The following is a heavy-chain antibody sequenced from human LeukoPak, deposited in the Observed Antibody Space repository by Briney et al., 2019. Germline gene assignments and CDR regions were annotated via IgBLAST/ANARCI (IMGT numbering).Heavy chain of an antibody. V-gene: IGHV1-2*02. CDR3: ARDSGYDTYFDY. CDR1: GYTFTGYY. J-gene: IGHJ4*02. Sequence: ASVKVSCKASGYTFTGYYMHWVRQAPGQGLEWMGWINPNSGGTNYAQKFQGRVTMTRDTFISTAYMELSRLRSDDTAVYYCARDSGYDTYFDYWGQGTLVTVSS. CDR2: INPNSGGT. D-gene: IGHD5-12*01.